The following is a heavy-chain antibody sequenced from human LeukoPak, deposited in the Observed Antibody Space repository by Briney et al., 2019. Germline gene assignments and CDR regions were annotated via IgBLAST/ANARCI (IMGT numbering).Heavy chain of an antibody. CDR2: INHSGST. CDR1: GGSFSGYY. D-gene: IGHD3-9*01. J-gene: IGHJ4*02. CDR3: ARHGASNYDILTGFSPVGY. V-gene: IGHV4-34*01. Sequence: SETLSLTCAVYGGSFSGYYWSWIRQPPGKGLEWIGEINHSGSTNYNPSLKSRVTISVDTSKNQFSLKLSSVTAADTAVYYCARHGASNYDILTGFSPVGYWGQGTLVTVSS.